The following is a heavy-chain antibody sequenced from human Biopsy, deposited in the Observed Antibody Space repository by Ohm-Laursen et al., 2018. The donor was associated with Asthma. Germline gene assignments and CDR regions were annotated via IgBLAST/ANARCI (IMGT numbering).Heavy chain of an antibody. CDR3: ARTFHFWSPYHAEHYQL. Sequence: LSLTCAASGFTFGDYRMSWVRQVPGKGLEWVANIKHDGSEKNHVDSLKGRFTISRDNAKNSLYLQMNSLRAEDTAVYYCARTFHFWSPYHAEHYQLWGQGTLVTVSS. CDR2: IKHDGSEK. V-gene: IGHV3-7*01. J-gene: IGHJ1*01. D-gene: IGHD3-3*02. CDR1: GFTFGDYR.